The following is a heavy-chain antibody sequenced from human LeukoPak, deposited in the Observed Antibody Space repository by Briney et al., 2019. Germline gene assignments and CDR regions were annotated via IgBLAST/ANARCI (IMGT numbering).Heavy chain of an antibody. Sequence: GGSLRLSCAASGFTFNSYEMNWVRQAPGKGLEWVSYISSSGSTIYYADSVKGRFTISRDNAKNSLYLQMNSLRAEDTALYYCARYFDPYYYGSGSPSFDYWGQGTLVTVSS. CDR2: ISSSGSTI. J-gene: IGHJ4*02. V-gene: IGHV3-48*03. D-gene: IGHD3-10*01. CDR1: GFTFNSYE. CDR3: ARYFDPYYYGSGSPSFDY.